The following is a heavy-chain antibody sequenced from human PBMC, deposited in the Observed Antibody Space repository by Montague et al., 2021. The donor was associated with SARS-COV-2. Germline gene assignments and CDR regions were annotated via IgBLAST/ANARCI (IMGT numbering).Heavy chain of an antibody. V-gene: IGHV4-34*01. CDR2: INHIGST. Sequence: SETLSLTCAVYGGSLTGYYWSWIRQPPGKGLEWIGEINHIGSTNYNPSLKSRVTISVDRSKNQFSLNVTSVTAADTAVYYCAKLKTFPYYNYDMDVWGQGTTVTVSS. CDR1: GGSLTGYY. CDR3: AKLKTFPYYNYDMDV. J-gene: IGHJ6*02. D-gene: IGHD1-1*01.